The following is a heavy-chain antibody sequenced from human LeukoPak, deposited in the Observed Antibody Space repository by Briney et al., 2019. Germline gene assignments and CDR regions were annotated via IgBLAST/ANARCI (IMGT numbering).Heavy chain of an antibody. CDR3: ARWEFRYYYGMDV. D-gene: IGHD1-26*01. V-gene: IGHV1-2*02. CDR2: INPNSGGT. Sequence: ASVKVSCKASGYTFTGYYMHWVRQAPGQGLEWMGWINPNSGGTNYAQKSQGRVTMTRDTSISTAYMELSRLRSDDTAVYYCARWEFRYYYGMDVWGQGTTVTVSS. J-gene: IGHJ6*02. CDR1: GYTFTGYY.